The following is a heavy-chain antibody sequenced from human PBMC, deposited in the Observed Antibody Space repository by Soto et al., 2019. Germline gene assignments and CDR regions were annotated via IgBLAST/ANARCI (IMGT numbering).Heavy chain of an antibody. CDR2: IYYSGST. J-gene: IGHJ3*02. D-gene: IGHD3-3*01. CDR3: ARSNLRYDFWSGYGPGAFHI. Sequence: SETLSLTCTVSGGSISSSSYYWGWIRQPPGKGLEWIGSIYYSGSTYYNPSLKSRVTISVDTSKNQFSLKLSSVTAADTAVYYCARSNLRYDFWSGYGPGAFHIWGQGPMVTLS. V-gene: IGHV4-39*01. CDR1: GGSISSSSYY.